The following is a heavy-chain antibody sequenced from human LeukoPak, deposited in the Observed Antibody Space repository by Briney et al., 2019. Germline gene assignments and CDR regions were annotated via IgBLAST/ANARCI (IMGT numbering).Heavy chain of an antibody. CDR2: IIPIFGTA. CDR3: ATAGGGSGYHNFDY. D-gene: IGHD3-22*01. Sequence: ASVKVSCKASGGTFSSYAISWVRQAPGQGLEWMGGIIPIFGTANYAQKFQGRVTITTDESTSTAYMELSSLRSEDTAVYYCATAGGGSGYHNFDYWGQGTLVTVSS. J-gene: IGHJ4*02. CDR1: GGTFSSYA. V-gene: IGHV1-69*05.